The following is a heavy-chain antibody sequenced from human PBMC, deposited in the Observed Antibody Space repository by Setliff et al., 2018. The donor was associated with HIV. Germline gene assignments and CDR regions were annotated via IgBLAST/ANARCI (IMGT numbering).Heavy chain of an antibody. J-gene: IGHJ5*02. D-gene: IGHD6-13*01. V-gene: IGHV4-59*11. CDR2: IYYSGSP. CDR1: GGSISSHY. Sequence: PSETLSLTCTVSGGSISSHYWSWIRQPPGKGLEWIGYIYYSGSPNYNPSLKSRVTISVDTSRNQFSLNLTSVTAADTAVYYCARDHIAAPGMGFDPWGQGALVTVSS. CDR3: ARDHIAAPGMGFDP.